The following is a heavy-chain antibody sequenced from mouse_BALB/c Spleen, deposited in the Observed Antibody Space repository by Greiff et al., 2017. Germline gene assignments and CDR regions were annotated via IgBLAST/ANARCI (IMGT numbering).Heavy chain of an antibody. J-gene: IGHJ3*01. CDR3: ARDYYGSSPAWFAY. D-gene: IGHD1-1*01. CDR2: INSNGGST. V-gene: IGHV5-6-3*01. Sequence: EVNVVESGGGLVQPGGSLKLSCAASGFTFSSYGMSWVRQTPDKRLELVATINSNGGSTYYPDSVKGRFTISRDNAKNTLYLQMSSLKSEDTAMYYCARDYYGSSPAWFAYWGQGTLVTVSA. CDR1: GFTFSSYG.